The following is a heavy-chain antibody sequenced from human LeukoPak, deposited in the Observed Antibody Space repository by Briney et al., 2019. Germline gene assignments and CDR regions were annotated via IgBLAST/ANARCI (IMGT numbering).Heavy chain of an antibody. D-gene: IGHD3/OR15-3a*01. CDR3: ARPVLGWGGEAHDAFDV. CDR1: GDSISSSSYY. V-gene: IGHV4-39*07. Sequence: PSETLSLTCTGSGDSISSSSYYWGWIRQPPGKGLELIGSIYYSGSTYYNPSLKSRVTISADTSKNQFSLKLSSVTAADTAVYYCARPVLGWGGEAHDAFDVWGQGTMVTVSS. J-gene: IGHJ3*01. CDR2: IYYSGST.